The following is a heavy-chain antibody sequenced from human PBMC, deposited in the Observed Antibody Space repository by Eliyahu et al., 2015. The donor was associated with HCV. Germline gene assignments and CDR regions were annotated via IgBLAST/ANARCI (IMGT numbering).Heavy chain of an antibody. CDR1: XXTFNEHX. CDR2: IMWDSSSI. D-gene: IGHD3-3*01. V-gene: IGHV3-9*01. J-gene: IGHJ6*02. CDR3: GKDVLAGGLDV. Sequence: EVQLVESGGGLVHPXXSLXLSCAFSXXTFNEHXXHWXRQVPGKGLEWVSGIMWDSSSIGYADSVRGRFTISRDNAKNSLYLQMNSLRVEDTALYYCGKDVLAGGLDVWGQGTTVIVSS.